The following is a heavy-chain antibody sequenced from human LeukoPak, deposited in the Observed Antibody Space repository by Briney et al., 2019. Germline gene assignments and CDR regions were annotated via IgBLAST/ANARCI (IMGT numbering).Heavy chain of an antibody. CDR1: GYTFTNYG. Sequence: AASVKVSCKASGYTFTNYGITWVRQATGQGLEWMGWMNPNSGNTGYAQKFQGRVTITRDTSISTVYMELSSLRSEDTAVYYCARGRIRGYSFGFHYWGQGTLVTVSS. CDR2: MNPNSGNT. V-gene: IGHV1-8*03. D-gene: IGHD5-18*01. J-gene: IGHJ4*02. CDR3: ARGRIRGYSFGFHY.